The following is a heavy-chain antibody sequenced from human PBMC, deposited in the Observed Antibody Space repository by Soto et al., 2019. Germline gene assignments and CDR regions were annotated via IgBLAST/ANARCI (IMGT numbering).Heavy chain of an antibody. J-gene: IGHJ4*02. D-gene: IGHD4-17*01. CDR2: ISGSGGST. CDR1: GFSFSSYG. V-gene: IGHV3-23*01. CDR3: ATIKGGMTAVNKGDY. Sequence: EVQLLESGGGLEQPGGSLRLSCAASGFSFSSYGMSWVRQAPGKGLEWVSGISGSGGSTYYADDVKGRFTISRDNSKNTVYLQMNSLRAEDTALYYCATIKGGMTAVNKGDYWGQGTLVTVS.